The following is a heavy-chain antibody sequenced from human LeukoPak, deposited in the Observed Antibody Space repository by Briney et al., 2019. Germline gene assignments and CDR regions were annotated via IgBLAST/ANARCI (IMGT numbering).Heavy chain of an antibody. CDR3: ARESYGDHYFDY. D-gene: IGHD4-17*01. J-gene: IGHJ4*02. Sequence: GRSLRLSCAASGFTFSSYGMHWVRQAPGKGLEWVAVISYDGSNKYYGDSVKGRFTISRDNFKNTLYLQMNSLTTEDTAVYYCARESYGDHYFDYWGQGTLVTVSS. CDR2: ISYDGSNK. CDR1: GFTFSSYG. V-gene: IGHV3-30*03.